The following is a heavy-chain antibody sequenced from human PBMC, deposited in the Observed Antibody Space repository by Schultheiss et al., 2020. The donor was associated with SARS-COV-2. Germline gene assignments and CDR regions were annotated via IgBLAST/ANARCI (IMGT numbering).Heavy chain of an antibody. Sequence: SQTLSLTCTVSGGSISSGSYYWSWIRQPPGKGLEWIGEINHSGSTNYNPSLKSRVTISVDTSKNQFSLKLSSVTAADTAVYYCARINIVVVPAARPDTYYYYGMDVWGQGTTVTVSS. CDR1: GGSISSGSYY. V-gene: IGHV4-61*01. CDR2: INHSGST. J-gene: IGHJ6*02. CDR3: ARINIVVVPAARPDTYYYYGMDV. D-gene: IGHD2-2*01.